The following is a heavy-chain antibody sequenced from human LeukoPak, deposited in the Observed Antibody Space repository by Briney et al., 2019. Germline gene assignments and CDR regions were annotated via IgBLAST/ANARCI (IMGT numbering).Heavy chain of an antibody. D-gene: IGHD6-13*01. CDR2: ISYDGSNK. Sequence: GSLRLSCAASGFTFSSYAMHWVRQAPGKGLEWVAVISYDGSNKYYADSVKGRFTISRDNSKNTLYLQMNSLRAEDTAVYYCARVGIAAAAIDYWGQGTLVTVSS. CDR1: GFTFSSYA. CDR3: ARVGIAAAAIDY. J-gene: IGHJ4*02. V-gene: IGHV3-30-3*01.